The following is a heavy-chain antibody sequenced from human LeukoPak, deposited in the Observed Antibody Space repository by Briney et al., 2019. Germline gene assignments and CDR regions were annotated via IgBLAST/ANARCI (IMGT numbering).Heavy chain of an antibody. V-gene: IGHV4-59*08. CDR2: IYYSGST. D-gene: IGHD6-13*01. J-gene: IGHJ4*02. CDR1: GGSISSDY. Sequence: SETLSLTCTVSGGSISSDYWNWIRQPPGRGLEWIGYIYYSGSTNYNPSLKSRVTISVDTSKNQFSLKLSSVTVADTAVYYCARHGVESTRYSSSWYWFDYWGQGTLVTVSS. CDR3: ARHGVESTRYSSSWYWFDY.